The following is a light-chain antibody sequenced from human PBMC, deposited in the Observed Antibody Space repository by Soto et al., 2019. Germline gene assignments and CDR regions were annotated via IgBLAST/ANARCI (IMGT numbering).Light chain of an antibody. CDR1: SSDVGGYNY. Sequence: QSAPTKPASVSGSPGQSIPISCTGTSSDVGGYNYVSWYQQHPGKAPKLMIYDVSNRPSGVSNRFSGSKSGNTASLTISGLQSEDEADYYCSSYTTRSTLIFGGGTKLTVL. J-gene: IGLJ2*01. CDR2: DVS. V-gene: IGLV2-14*01. CDR3: SSYTTRSTLI.